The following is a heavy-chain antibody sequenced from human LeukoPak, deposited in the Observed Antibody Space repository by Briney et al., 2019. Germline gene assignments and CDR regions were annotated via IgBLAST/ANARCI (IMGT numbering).Heavy chain of an antibody. CDR1: GYSISSGYY. V-gene: IGHV4-38-2*02. CDR3: ARHYCSGGSCYRNRDRRRGYFDY. D-gene: IGHD2-15*01. CDR2: IYHSGST. Sequence: PSETLSLTCTVSGYSISSGYYWGWIRQPPGKGLEWIGSIYHSGSTYYNPSLKSRVTISVDTSKSRFPLKLSSVTAADTAVYYCARHYCSGGSCYRNRDRRRGYFDYWGQGTLVTVSS. J-gene: IGHJ4*02.